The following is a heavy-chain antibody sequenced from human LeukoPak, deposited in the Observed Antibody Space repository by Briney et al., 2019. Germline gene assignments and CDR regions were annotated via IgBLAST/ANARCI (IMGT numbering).Heavy chain of an antibody. J-gene: IGHJ6*02. CDR2: LSGNAGRP. D-gene: IGHD1-26*01. CDR3: AKDHRDSGNYYYYYGLDV. V-gene: IGHV3-23*01. CDR1: GFTFSSYG. Sequence: PGGSLRLSCAASGFTFSSYGMHWVRQAPGKGLEWVSSLSGNAGRPYYADSVKGRFTISRDNSKNTLYLQMDSLRAEDTAVYYCAKDHRDSGNYYYYYGLDVWGQGTMVTVSS.